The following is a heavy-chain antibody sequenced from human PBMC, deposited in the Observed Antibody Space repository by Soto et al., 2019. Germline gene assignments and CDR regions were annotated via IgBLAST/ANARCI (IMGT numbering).Heavy chain of an antibody. Sequence: GASVKVSCKASGYTFSGYYMHWVRQAPGQGLEWMGWINPNSGGTNYAQKFQGRVTVTRDTSISTAYMELSRLRSDDTAVYYCASAGVFGRGGFDPWGQGTLVTVSS. J-gene: IGHJ5*02. V-gene: IGHV1-2*02. CDR1: GYTFSGYY. CDR3: ASAGVFGRGGFDP. CDR2: INPNSGGT. D-gene: IGHD3-3*01.